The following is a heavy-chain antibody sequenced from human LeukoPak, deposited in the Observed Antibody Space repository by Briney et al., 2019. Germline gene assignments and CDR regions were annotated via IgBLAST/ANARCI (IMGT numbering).Heavy chain of an antibody. V-gene: IGHV3-7*01. Sequence: ASETLSLTCAVYGGSFSGYYWSWVRQAPGKGLEWVANIKQDGGEKYYVESVKGRFTISRDNVKNSLYLQMNSLRVEDTAVYYCARARGGYDLDYWGQGTLVTVSS. CDR1: GGSFSGYY. J-gene: IGHJ4*02. CDR2: IKQDGGEK. D-gene: IGHD5-12*01. CDR3: ARARGGYDLDY.